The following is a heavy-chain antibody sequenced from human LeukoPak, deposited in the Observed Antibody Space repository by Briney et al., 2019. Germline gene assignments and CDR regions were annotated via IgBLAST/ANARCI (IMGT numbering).Heavy chain of an antibody. J-gene: IGHJ5*02. D-gene: IGHD6-13*01. CDR2: ISAYNGNT. CDR3: ARDRAIAAAGTPPYNWFDP. CDR1: GYTFTSYG. V-gene: IGHV1-18*01. Sequence: ASVKVSCKASGYTFTSYGISWVRQAPGQGLEWMGWISAYNGNTNYAQKLQGRVTMTTDTSTSTAYMELRSLRSDDTAVYYCARDRAIAAAGTPPYNWFDPWGQGTLVTVSS.